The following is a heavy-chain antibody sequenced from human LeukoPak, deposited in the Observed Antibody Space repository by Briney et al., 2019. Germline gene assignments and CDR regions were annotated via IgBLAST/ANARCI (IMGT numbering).Heavy chain of an antibody. J-gene: IGHJ6*02. D-gene: IGHD1-26*01. CDR1: GFTFSSYD. V-gene: IGHV3-13*01. Sequence: GGSLRLSCAASGFTFSSYDMHWVRHATGKGLEWVSAIGTAGDTYYPGSVKGRFTISRENAKNSLYLQMNSLRAGDTAVYYCARVGWELLYGMDAWGQGTTVTVSS. CDR3: ARVGWELLYGMDA. CDR2: IGTAGDT.